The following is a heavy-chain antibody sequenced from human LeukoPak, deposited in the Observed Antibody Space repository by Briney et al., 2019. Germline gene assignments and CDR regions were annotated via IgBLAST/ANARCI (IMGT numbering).Heavy chain of an antibody. V-gene: IGHV1-18*01. Sequence: ASVKVSCKASGYTFTSYGVSWVRQAPGQGLEWMGWISAYNGNTNYPQKLQGRVTMTTDTSTSTAYMELSSLRSEDTAVYYCARGYDILTGWPQHQYLDVWGQGTTVTVSS. CDR2: ISAYNGNT. CDR1: GYTFTSYG. D-gene: IGHD3-9*01. CDR3: ARGYDILTGWPQHQYLDV. J-gene: IGHJ6*02.